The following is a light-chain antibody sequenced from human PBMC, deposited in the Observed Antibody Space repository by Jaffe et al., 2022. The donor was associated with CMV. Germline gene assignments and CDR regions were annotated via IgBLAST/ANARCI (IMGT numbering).Light chain of an antibody. CDR3: QQYGSSPQT. CDR2: GAS. CDR1: QSVSSNY. V-gene: IGKV3-20*01. Sequence: EIVLTQSPGTLSLSPGERATLSCRASQSVSSNYLAWYQQKPGQAPRLLIHGASFRATGIPDRFSGSGSGTDFTLTISRLEPEDFAVYYCQQYGSSPQTFGQGTKVEIK. J-gene: IGKJ1*01.